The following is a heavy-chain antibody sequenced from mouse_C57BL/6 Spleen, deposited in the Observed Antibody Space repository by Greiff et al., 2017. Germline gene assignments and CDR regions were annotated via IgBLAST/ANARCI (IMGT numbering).Heavy chain of an antibody. CDR2: IRNKANGYTT. Sequence: EVQLVESGGGLVQPGGSLSLSCAASGFTFTDYYMSWVRQPPGKALEWLGFIRNKANGYTTEYSASVKGRFTISRDNSQSILYLQMNALRAEDSATYYCARSPTGTPDYWGQGTTLTVSS. J-gene: IGHJ2*01. CDR3: ARSPTGTPDY. V-gene: IGHV7-3*01. CDR1: GFTFTDYY. D-gene: IGHD4-1*02.